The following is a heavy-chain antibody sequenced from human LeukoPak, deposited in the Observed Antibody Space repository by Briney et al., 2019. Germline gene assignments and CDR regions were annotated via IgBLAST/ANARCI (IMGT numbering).Heavy chain of an antibody. D-gene: IGHD3-22*01. CDR2: INHSGST. CDR1: GGSFSGYY. CDR3: ARESKDYDSYFDY. V-gene: IGHV4-34*01. Sequence: SETLSLTCAVYGGSFSGYYWSWIRQPPGKGLEWIGEINHSGSTNYNPSLKSRVTISVDTSKNQFSLKLSSVTAAVTAVYYCARESKDYDSYFDYWGQGTLVTVSS. J-gene: IGHJ4*02.